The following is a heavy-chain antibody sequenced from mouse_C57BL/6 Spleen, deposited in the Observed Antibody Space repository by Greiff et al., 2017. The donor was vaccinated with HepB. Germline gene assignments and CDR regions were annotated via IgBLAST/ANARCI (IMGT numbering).Heavy chain of an antibody. CDR3: ARDNYGSSLAMDY. CDR2: ISYDGSN. Sequence: DVKLVESGPGLVKPSQSLSLTCSVTGYSITSGYYWNWIRQFPGNKLEWMGYISYDGSNNYNPSLKNRISITRDTSKNQFFLKLNSVTTEDTATYYCARDNYGSSLAMDYWGQGTSVTVSS. J-gene: IGHJ4*01. D-gene: IGHD1-1*01. V-gene: IGHV3-6*01. CDR1: GYSITSGYY.